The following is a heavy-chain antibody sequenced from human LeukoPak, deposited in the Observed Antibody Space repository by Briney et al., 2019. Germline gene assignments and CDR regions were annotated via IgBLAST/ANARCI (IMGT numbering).Heavy chain of an antibody. V-gene: IGHV3-66*01. Sequence: LTGGSLRLSCAASGFTVSSNYMSWVRQAPGKGLEWVSVIYSGGSTYYADSVKGRFTISRDNSKNTLYLQMNSLRAEDTAVYYCARDGVYDSSGYRDYWGQGTLVTVSS. D-gene: IGHD3-22*01. CDR2: IYSGGST. CDR1: GFTVSSNY. J-gene: IGHJ4*02. CDR3: ARDGVYDSSGYRDY.